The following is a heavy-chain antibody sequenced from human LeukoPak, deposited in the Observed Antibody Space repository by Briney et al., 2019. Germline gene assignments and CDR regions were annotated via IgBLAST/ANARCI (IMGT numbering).Heavy chain of an antibody. CDR3: SRLRGYSYGYADY. Sequence: GGSLRLSCAASGFTFSSYSMNWVRQSPGKGLEWVSYISSSGSTIDYADSVKGRFTISRDNAKNSLYLQMNSLRAEDSAVYYCSRLRGYSYGYADYWGQGTLVTVSS. D-gene: IGHD5-18*01. J-gene: IGHJ4*02. CDR2: ISSSGSTI. CDR1: GFTFSSYS. V-gene: IGHV3-48*04.